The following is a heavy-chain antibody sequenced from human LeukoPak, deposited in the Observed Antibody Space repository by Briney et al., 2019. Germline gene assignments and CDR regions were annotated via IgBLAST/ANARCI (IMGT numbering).Heavy chain of an antibody. CDR3: AKGPQWLPPGDYFDY. CDR2: ISGSGGST. Sequence: GGSLRLSCAASGFTFSSYAMSWVRQAPGKGLEWVSAISGSGGSTYYADSVKGRFTISRDNSKNTLYLQMNSLRAEDTAVYYCAKGPQWLPPGDYFDYWSQGTLVTVSS. V-gene: IGHV3-23*01. CDR1: GFTFSSYA. D-gene: IGHD6-19*01. J-gene: IGHJ4*02.